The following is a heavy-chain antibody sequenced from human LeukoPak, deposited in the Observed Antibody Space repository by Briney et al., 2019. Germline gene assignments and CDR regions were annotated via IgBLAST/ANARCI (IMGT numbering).Heavy chain of an antibody. CDR1: GFTFSSYA. D-gene: IGHD1-26*01. CDR2: ISGSGGST. J-gene: IGHJ6*03. CDR3: AKAHLKWELVDYYYYMDV. V-gene: IGHV3-23*01. Sequence: PGGSLRLSCAASGFTFSSYATSWVRQAPGKGLEWVSAISGSGGSTYYADSVKGRFTISRDNSKNTLYLQMNSLRAEDTAVYYCAKAHLKWELVDYYYYMDVWGKGTTVTVSS.